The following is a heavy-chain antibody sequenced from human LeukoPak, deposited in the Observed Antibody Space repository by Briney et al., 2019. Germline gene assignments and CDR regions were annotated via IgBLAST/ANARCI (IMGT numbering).Heavy chain of an antibody. V-gene: IGHV4-59*12. CDR2: INYSGRS. Sequence: PSETLSLTCIVSGNSITSDFWSWIRQSPGKGLEWIGYINYSGRSEYDPSLKSRVTISVDRSRKRVSLKMRSVTAADTAVYYCAITMVRGVIIDWGQGTLVTVSS. J-gene: IGHJ4*02. CDR1: GNSITSDF. D-gene: IGHD3-10*01. CDR3: AITMVRGVIID.